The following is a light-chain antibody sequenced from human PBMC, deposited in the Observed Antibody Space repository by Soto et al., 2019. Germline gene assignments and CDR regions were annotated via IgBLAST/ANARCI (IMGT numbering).Light chain of an antibody. CDR1: QSVSNNY. V-gene: IGKV3-20*01. CDR2: GAS. J-gene: IGKJ5*01. CDR3: QQYGSSPMT. Sequence: EIVLTQSPGTLSLSPGERSTLXXRDSQSVSNNYLAWYQQKPGQAPRVXIYGASNRATGIPDRFSGSGSGTDFTLTISRLEPEDFAVYYCQQYGSSPMTFGQGTRLEIK.